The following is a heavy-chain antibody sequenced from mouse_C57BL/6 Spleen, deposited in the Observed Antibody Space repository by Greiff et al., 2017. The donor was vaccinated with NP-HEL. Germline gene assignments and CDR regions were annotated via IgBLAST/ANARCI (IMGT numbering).Heavy chain of an antibody. CDR1: GFTFSSYG. J-gene: IGHJ4*01. V-gene: IGHV5-6*01. CDR3: ARQGLGHAMDY. CDR2: ISSGGSYT. Sequence: EVQGVESGGDLVKPGGSLKLSCAASGFTFSSYGMSWVRQTPDKRLEWVATISSGGSYTYYPDSVKGRFTISRDNAKNTLYLQMSSLKSEDTAMYYCARQGLGHAMDYWGQGTSVTVSS. D-gene: IGHD4-1*01.